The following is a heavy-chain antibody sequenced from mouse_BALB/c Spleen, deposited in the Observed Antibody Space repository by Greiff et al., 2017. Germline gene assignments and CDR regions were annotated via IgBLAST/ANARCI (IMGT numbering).Heavy chain of an antibody. V-gene: IGHV1S81*02. J-gene: IGHJ3*01. CDR3: ARDDGYGNWFAY. Sequence: QVKLKQPGAELVKPGASVKLSCKASGYTLTSYWLHWVKQRPGQGLEWIGEINPSNGRTNYNEKFKSKATLTVDNSSSTAYMQLSSLTSEDSAVYYCARDDGYGNWFAYWGQGTLVTVSA. CDR2: INPSNGRT. D-gene: IGHD2-1*01. CDR1: GYTLTSYW.